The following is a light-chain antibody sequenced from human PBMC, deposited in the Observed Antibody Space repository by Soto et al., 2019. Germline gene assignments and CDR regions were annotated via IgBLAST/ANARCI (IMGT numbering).Light chain of an antibody. CDR1: QSVSSSY. J-gene: IGKJ1*01. Sequence: EIVLTQSPGTLSLSPGERATLSCRASQSVSSSYLAWYQQKPGQAPRLLIYGASSRATGIPVRFSGSGSGTDFTLTISRLEPEDFAVYYCQQYGRSPWTFGQGTKVDIK. CDR2: GAS. V-gene: IGKV3-20*01. CDR3: QQYGRSPWT.